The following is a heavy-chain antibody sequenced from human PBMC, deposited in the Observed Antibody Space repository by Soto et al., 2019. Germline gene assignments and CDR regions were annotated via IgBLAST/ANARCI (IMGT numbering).Heavy chain of an antibody. V-gene: IGHV1-18*01. CDR2: ISAYNGNT. D-gene: IGHD3-9*01. Sequence: GASVKVSCKASGYTFTSYGISWVRQAPGQGLEWMGWISAYNGNTNYAQKLQGRVTMTTDTSTSTAYMELRSLRSDDTAVYYCARGPLLRYFDWLRLEPNYFDYWGQGNLVTVSS. CDR3: ARGPLLRYFDWLRLEPNYFDY. CDR1: GYTFTSYG. J-gene: IGHJ4*02.